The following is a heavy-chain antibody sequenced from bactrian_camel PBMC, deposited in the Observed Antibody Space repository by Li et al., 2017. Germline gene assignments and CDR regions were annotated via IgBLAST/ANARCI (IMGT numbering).Heavy chain of an antibody. Sequence: HVQLVESGGGSVQAGGSLRLSCTASGYDYTGNLMGWFRQAPGKEREGVAAVSPGGSSTVYADSVKGRFTISQDTADSTVYLQMDNLEPEGTAMYYCAGGHWGGRCFPAAGYWGQGTQVTVS. CDR1: GYDYTGNL. CDR2: VSPGGSST. V-gene: IGHV3S54*01. CDR3: AGGHWGGRCFPAAGY. D-gene: IGHD5*01. J-gene: IGHJ6*01.